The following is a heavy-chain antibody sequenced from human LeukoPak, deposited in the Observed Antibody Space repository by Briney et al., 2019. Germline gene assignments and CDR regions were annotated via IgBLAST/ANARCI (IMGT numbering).Heavy chain of an antibody. Sequence: VSVKVSCKASGYTFTSYDINWVRQATGQGLEWMGWMTPNSGDTGYAQKFQGRVTMTRNTSISTAYMELSSLRSEDTAVYYCARVPVVTPRASRIKRYFDLWGRGTLVTVSS. J-gene: IGHJ2*01. CDR3: ARVPVVTPRASRIKRYFDL. D-gene: IGHD4-23*01. CDR1: GYTFTSYD. V-gene: IGHV1-8*01. CDR2: MTPNSGDT.